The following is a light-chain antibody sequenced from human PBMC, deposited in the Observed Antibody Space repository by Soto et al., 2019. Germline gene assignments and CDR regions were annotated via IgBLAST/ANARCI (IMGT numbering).Light chain of an antibody. J-gene: IGLJ1*01. CDR2: EGS. V-gene: IGLV2-23*01. Sequence: SALTQPASVSWSPGQSITISCTVTSSDVGSYNLVSWYQQHPGKAPKLMIYEGSKRPSGVSNRFSGSKSGNTASLTISGLQAEDEADYYCCSYAGSSTYVFGTGTKVTVL. CDR1: SSDVGSYNL. CDR3: CSYAGSSTYV.